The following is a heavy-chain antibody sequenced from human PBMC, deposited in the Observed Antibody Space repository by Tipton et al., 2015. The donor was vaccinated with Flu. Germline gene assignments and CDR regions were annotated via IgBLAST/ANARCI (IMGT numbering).Heavy chain of an antibody. CDR2: ISSSDSSI. V-gene: IGHV3-48*03. CDR3: ARGVYCSSTSCYGDWFDP. Sequence: GSLRLSCAASGFTFSSYEMNWVRQAPGKGLEWVSYISSSDSSIYYADSVKGRFTISRDNAKNSLYLQMNSLRAEDTAVYYCARGVYCSSTSCYGDWFDPWGQGTLVTVSS. J-gene: IGHJ5*02. D-gene: IGHD2-2*01. CDR1: GFTFSSYE.